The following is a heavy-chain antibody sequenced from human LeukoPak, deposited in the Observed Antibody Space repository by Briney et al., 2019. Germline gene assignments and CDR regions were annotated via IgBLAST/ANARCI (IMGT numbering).Heavy chain of an antibody. V-gene: IGHV3-23*01. J-gene: IGHJ4*02. CDR2: ISGSGGGT. Sequence: GGSLRLSCAASGFTFSSYAMSWVRQAPGKGLEWVSTISGSGGGTYYADSVKGRFTTSRDNSKNTLYLQMNSLRAEDTAVYYCAKGEMGTTSYYFDYWGQGTLVTVSS. CDR1: GFTFSSYA. D-gene: IGHD5-24*01. CDR3: AKGEMGTTSYYFDY.